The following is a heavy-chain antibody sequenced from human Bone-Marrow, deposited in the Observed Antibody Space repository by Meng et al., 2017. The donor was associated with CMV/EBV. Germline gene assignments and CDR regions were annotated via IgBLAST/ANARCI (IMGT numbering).Heavy chain of an antibody. D-gene: IGHD6-13*01. V-gene: IGHV3-30-3*01. Sequence: GESLKISCAASGFTFSSYAMHWVRQAPVKGLEWVAVISHDGSNKYYADSVKGRFSISRDNSRNTLYLQMNSLRAEDTAVYYCAREEFRQQLVYGRNWFDPWGQGTLVTVSS. CDR2: ISHDGSNK. CDR3: AREEFRQQLVYGRNWFDP. J-gene: IGHJ5*02. CDR1: GFTFSSYA.